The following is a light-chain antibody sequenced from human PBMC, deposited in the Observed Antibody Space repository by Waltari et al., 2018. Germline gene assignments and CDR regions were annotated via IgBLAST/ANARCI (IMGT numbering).Light chain of an antibody. V-gene: IGLV1-44*01. CDR2: SNN. CDR3: AAWDDSLNGPV. Sequence: QSVLTQPPSASGTPGQRVTISCSGSSSNIGRNNVNGYQQLPGTAPKRLIYSNNRLPSGFPDRSARAKSVTSASLAISGLQSEDETDYYCAAWDDSLNGPVFGGGTKLTVL. J-gene: IGLJ3*02. CDR1: SSNIGRNN.